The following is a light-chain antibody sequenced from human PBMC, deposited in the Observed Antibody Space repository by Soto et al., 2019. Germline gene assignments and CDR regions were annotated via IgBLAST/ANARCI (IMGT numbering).Light chain of an antibody. V-gene: IGKV1-39*01. J-gene: IGKJ3*01. CDR1: QPIGKY. CDR3: QQSFSIPFT. Sequence: DIQMTQSPSSLSATVGDRVTITCRASQPIGKYLNCYQQQPGKVPKLLIYDASYLQSGVPSRFSGSESGTDFTLNISDLRPEDFATYYCQQSFSIPFTFGPGTKVDIK. CDR2: DAS.